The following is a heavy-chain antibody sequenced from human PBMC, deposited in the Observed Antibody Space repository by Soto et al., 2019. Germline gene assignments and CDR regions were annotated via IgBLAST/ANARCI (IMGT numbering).Heavy chain of an antibody. CDR3: AKASSMDV. J-gene: IGHJ6*02. Sequence: GGSLRLSCAASGFTFSSYGMHWVRQAPGKGLEWVAVISYDGSNKYYADSVKGRFTIPRDNSKNTLYLQMNSLRAEDTAVYYCAKASSMDVWGQGTTVTVSS. CDR2: ISYDGSNK. V-gene: IGHV3-30*18. CDR1: GFTFSSYG.